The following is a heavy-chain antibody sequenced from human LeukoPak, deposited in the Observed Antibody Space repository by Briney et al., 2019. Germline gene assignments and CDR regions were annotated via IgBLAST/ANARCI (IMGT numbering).Heavy chain of an antibody. Sequence: GGSLRLSCEVSGFSISTSSMNWVRQAPGKGLEWVSSIFGDGPGLYYADSVKGRFTISRDNVKNSLYLEMNSLGDDDTAVYYCTREGGSTDAGFWGQGTLVTVSS. V-gene: IGHV3-21*06. CDR3: TREGGSTDAGF. D-gene: IGHD3-16*01. CDR2: IFGDGPGL. CDR1: GFSISTSS. J-gene: IGHJ4*02.